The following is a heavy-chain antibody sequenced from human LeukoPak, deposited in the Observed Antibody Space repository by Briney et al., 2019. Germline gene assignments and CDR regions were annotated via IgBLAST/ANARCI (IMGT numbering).Heavy chain of an antibody. J-gene: IGHJ6*03. V-gene: IGHV1-69*13. CDR1: GDTFSSYA. D-gene: IGHD3-10*01. Sequence: SVKVSCKASGDTFSSYAINWVRQAPGRGLDWMGGIIPLFGKADYPLKFQGRVTITADESTSTVYMELNSMRSEDTAVYYCARDAKEWLKRDYSGSESYRYHMDVWGKGTTVTVSS. CDR2: IIPLFGKA. CDR3: ARDAKEWLKRDYSGSESYRYHMDV.